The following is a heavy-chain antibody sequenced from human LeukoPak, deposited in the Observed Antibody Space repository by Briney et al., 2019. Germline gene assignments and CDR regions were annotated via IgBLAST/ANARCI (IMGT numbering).Heavy chain of an antibody. D-gene: IGHD6-19*01. CDR3: AREEIAVAGYADY. V-gene: IGHV4-39*07. CDR1: GGSISSSSYY. Sequence: SETLSLTCTVSGGSISSSSYYWGWIRQPPGKGLEWIGSIYYSGSTYYNPSLKSRVTVSVDTSKNQFSLKLSSVTAADTAVYYCAREEIAVAGYADYWGQGTLATVSS. CDR2: IYYSGST. J-gene: IGHJ4*02.